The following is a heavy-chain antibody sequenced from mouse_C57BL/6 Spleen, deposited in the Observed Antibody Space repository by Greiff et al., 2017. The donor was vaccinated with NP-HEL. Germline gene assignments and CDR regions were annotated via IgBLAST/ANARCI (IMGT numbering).Heavy chain of an antibody. V-gene: IGHV1-58*01. CDR3: ARDRSIYYGYDGFAY. D-gene: IGHD2-2*01. CDR1: GYTFTSYG. CDR2: IYIGNGYT. Sequence: VQLQQSGAELVRPGSSVKMSCKTSGYTFTSYGINWVKQRPGQGLEWIGYIYIGNGYTEYNEKFKGQATLTSDTSSSTAYMQLSSLTSEDSAIYFCARDRSIYYGYDGFAYWGQGTLVTVSA. J-gene: IGHJ3*01.